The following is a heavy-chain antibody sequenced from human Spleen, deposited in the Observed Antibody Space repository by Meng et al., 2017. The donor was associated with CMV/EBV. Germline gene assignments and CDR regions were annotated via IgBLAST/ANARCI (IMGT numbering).Heavy chain of an antibody. CDR2: INQGGGP. V-gene: IGHV4-34*01. Sequence: SLTCAVSGVSFTSYYWTWSRQFPGKGLEWIGEINQGGGPNYSPSLKSRVSISMDASKNQFSLKLMSVTAADTAVYYCARVVGGGWFDPWGQGTLVTVSS. D-gene: IGHD3-16*01. CDR1: GVSFTSYY. J-gene: IGHJ5*02. CDR3: ARVVGGGWFDP.